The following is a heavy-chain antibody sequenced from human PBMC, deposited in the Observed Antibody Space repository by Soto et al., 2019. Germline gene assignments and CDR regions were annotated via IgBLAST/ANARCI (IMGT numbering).Heavy chain of an antibody. D-gene: IGHD3-3*01. CDR1: GGTFSSYA. V-gene: IGHV1-69*13. CDR2: IIPIFGTA. J-gene: IGHJ6*02. CDR3: AREIDLRFLEWLSVPHYYYYGMDV. Sequence: SVKVSCKASGGTFSSYAISWVRQAPGQGLEWMGGIIPIFGTANYAQKFQGRVTITADESTSTAYMELSSLRSEDTAVYYCAREIDLRFLEWLSVPHYYYYGMDVWGQGTTVTVSS.